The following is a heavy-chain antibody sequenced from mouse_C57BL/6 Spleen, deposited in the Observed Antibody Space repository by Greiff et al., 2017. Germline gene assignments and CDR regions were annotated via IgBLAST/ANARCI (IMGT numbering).Heavy chain of an antibody. D-gene: IGHD1-1*01. CDR1: GFSFNTYA. J-gene: IGHJ1*03. CDR2: IRSKSNNYAT. Sequence: EVQLVESGGGLVQPKGSLKLSCAASGFSFNTYAMNWVRQAPGKGLEWVARIRSKSNNYATYYADSVKDRFTISRDDSESMLYLQMNNLKTEDTAMYYCVRHGFYYGSSYGYCDVWGTGTTVTVSS. V-gene: IGHV10-1*01. CDR3: VRHGFYYGSSYGYCDV.